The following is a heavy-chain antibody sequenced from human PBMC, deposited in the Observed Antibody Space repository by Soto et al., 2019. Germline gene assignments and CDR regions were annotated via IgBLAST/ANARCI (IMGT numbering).Heavy chain of an antibody. CDR2: IHYTGSI. J-gene: IGHJ6*02. CDR1: GGSIRSEYFH. Sequence: SETLSLTCAVSGGSIRSEYFHWTWIRKSPGKGLEWIGYIHYTGSIMYNPSFKSRLTMAVDTTKNQFSLQLTSVTAADTAVYFCAREDDGGDRDYYGLDVWGQGTTVTVSS. CDR3: AREDDGGDRDYYGLDV. V-gene: IGHV4-30-4*08. D-gene: IGHD2-21*02.